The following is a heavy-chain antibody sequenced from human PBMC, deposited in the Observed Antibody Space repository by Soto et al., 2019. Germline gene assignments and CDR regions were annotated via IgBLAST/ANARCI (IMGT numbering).Heavy chain of an antibody. Sequence: QLQLQESGPGLVKPSETLSLTCTVSGGSISSSSYYWGWIRQPPGKGLEWIGSIYYSGSTYYNPSPKGPVTISVDTSKNQFSLKLSSVTAADTAGYYCARRLYYDSSGFGGGGMDVWGQGTTVTVSS. V-gene: IGHV4-39*01. D-gene: IGHD3-22*01. CDR2: IYYSGST. J-gene: IGHJ6*02. CDR1: GGSISSSSYY. CDR3: ARRLYYDSSGFGGGGMDV.